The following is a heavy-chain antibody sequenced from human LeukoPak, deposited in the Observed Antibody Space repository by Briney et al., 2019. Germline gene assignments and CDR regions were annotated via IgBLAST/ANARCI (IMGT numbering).Heavy chain of an antibody. Sequence: ASVKVSCKASGYTFTGYYMHWVRQAPGQGLEWMGWINPNSGGTNYAQKFQGRVTMTRDTSISTAYMELSRLRSDDTAVYYCARGLYSSSWSPFDYWGQGTLVTVSS. CDR2: INPNSGGT. CDR3: ARGLYSSSWSPFDY. J-gene: IGHJ4*02. CDR1: GYTFTGYY. V-gene: IGHV1-2*02. D-gene: IGHD6-13*01.